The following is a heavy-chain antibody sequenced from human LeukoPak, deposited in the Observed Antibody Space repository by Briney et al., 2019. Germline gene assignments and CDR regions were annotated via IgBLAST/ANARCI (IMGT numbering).Heavy chain of an antibody. D-gene: IGHD2-2*02. CDR1: GFTFSSYW. CDR3: ARVPLVVPAAIVYFDY. CDR2: IKQDGSEK. Sequence: GGSLRLSCAAPGFTFSSYWMSWVRQAPGKGLEWVANIKQDGSEKYYVDSVKGRFTISRDNAKNSLYLQMNSLRAEDTAVYYCARVPLVVPAAIVYFDYWGQGTLVTVSS. J-gene: IGHJ4*02. V-gene: IGHV3-7*04.